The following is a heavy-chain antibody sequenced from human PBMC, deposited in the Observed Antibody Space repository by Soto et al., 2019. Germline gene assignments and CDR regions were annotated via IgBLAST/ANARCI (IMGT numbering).Heavy chain of an antibody. CDR3: AKELHDIVVMIPTTGVGYFDS. V-gene: IGHV3-23*01. J-gene: IGHJ4*02. CDR1: GVTLSGYA. D-gene: IGHD2-15*01. CDR2: ISGNGYST. Sequence: EVQLLEYGGGLVQPGGSLRLSCAASGVTLSGYAMSWVGQAPGKGLEWVSAISGNGYSTYYADSVKGRFTISRDKSKNTVSLYMSSLRAEDKAMYYCAKELHDIVVMIPTTGVGYFDSWGQGTLVTVSS.